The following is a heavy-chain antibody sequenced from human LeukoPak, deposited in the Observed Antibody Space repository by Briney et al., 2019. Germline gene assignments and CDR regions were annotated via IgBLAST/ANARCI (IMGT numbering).Heavy chain of an antibody. V-gene: IGHV1-2*04. D-gene: IGHD6-13*01. CDR1: GYTFTGYY. Sequence: ASVKVSCKASGYTFTGYYMHWVRQAPGQGLEWMGRINPNSGGTNYAQKFQGWVTMTRDTSISTAYMELSRLRSDDTAVYYCARTPALYSSSWYLSDYYYGMDVWGQGTTVTVSS. CDR2: INPNSGGT. J-gene: IGHJ6*02. CDR3: ARTPALYSSSWYLSDYYYGMDV.